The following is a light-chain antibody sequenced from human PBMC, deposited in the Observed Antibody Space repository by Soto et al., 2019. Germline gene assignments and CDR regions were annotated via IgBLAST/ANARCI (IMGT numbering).Light chain of an antibody. CDR1: QSISGRY. J-gene: IGKJ4*01. CDR3: QQYGSSPLT. Sequence: PGERSSLSCRASQSISGRYLAWYQQKPGQAPRLLIYDASSRDTGIPDRFSGSGSGTDFILTISRLEPEDFAVYYCQQYGSSPLTFGGGTKVEIK. CDR2: DAS. V-gene: IGKV3-20*01.